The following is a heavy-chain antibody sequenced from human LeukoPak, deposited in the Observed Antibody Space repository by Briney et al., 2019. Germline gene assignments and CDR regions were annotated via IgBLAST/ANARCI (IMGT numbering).Heavy chain of an antibody. V-gene: IGHV3-30*02. D-gene: IGHD3-10*01. CDR2: IRYDGSNK. Sequence: GGSLRLSCAASGFTFSSYGMHWVRQAPGKGLEWVAFIRYDGSNKYYADSVKGRFTISRDNSKNTLYLQMNSLRAEDTAVYYCAKAMEISAQSPFDYWGQGTLVTVSS. CDR3: AKAMEISAQSPFDY. J-gene: IGHJ4*02. CDR1: GFTFSSYG.